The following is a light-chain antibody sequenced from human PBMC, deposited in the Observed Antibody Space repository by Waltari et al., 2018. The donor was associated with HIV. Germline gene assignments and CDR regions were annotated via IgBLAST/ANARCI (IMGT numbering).Light chain of an antibody. CDR1: QRIDTTS. J-gene: IGKJ1*01. Sequence: VLTQSPGTLSVSPGERATLSCRASQRIDTTSVSWYQHKAGQPPRLIIYGASTSASGIPPRFSGSGSGTDFTLTISGLQPEDFASYYCLQDYNLPGAFGQGTRVEIK. V-gene: IGKV3D-7*01. CDR3: LQDYNLPGA. CDR2: GAS.